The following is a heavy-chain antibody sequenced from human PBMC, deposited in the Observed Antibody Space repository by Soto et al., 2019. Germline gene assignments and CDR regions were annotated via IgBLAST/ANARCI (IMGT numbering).Heavy chain of an antibody. D-gene: IGHD4-17*01. V-gene: IGHV4-30-4*01. Sequence: PSETLSLTCTVSGGSISSGDYYWSWIRQPPGKGLEWIGYIYYSGSTNYNPSLKSRVTISVDTSKNQFSLKLSSVTAADTAVYYCARAVPTVTTSRRSWGSPPRQRKIYFDYWGQGTLVTVSS. CDR1: GGSISSGDYY. CDR3: ARAVPTVTTSRRSWGSPPRQRKIYFDY. J-gene: IGHJ4*02. CDR2: IYYSGST.